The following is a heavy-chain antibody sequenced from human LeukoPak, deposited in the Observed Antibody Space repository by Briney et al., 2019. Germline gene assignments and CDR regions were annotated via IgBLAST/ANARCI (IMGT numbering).Heavy chain of an antibody. D-gene: IGHD2-21*02. CDR2: IYPSDSAI. CDR3: ARLYCGGDCYLNWFDP. CDR1: GYSFSSYW. J-gene: IGHJ5*02. V-gene: IGHV5-51*01. Sequence: GESLKISCKGSGYSFSSYWIGWVRQMPGKGLEWMGIIYPSDSAITYSPSFQGQVTISADKSISTAYLQWSSLKASDTAMYYCARLYCGGDCYLNWFDPWGQGTLVTVSS.